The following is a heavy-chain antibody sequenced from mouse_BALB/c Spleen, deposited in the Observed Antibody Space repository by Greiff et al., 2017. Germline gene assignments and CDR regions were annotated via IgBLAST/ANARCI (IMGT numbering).Heavy chain of an antibody. J-gene: IGHJ2*01. V-gene: IGHV1-20*02. D-gene: IGHD2-4*01. CDR1: GYSFTGYF. CDR2: INPYNGDT. CDR3: ARSMITTPFDY. Sequence: VKPGASVKISCKASGYSFTGYFMNWVMQSHGKSLEWIGRINPYNGDTFYNQKFKGKATLTVDKSSSTAHMELRSLASEDSAVYYCARSMITTPFDYWGQGTTLTVSS.